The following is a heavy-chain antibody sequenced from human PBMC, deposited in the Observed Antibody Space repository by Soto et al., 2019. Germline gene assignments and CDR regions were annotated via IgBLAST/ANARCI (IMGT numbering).Heavy chain of an antibody. V-gene: IGHV1-2*02. Sequence: VASVKVSCKASGYTFTGYYMHWVRQAPGQGLEWMGWINPNSGGTNYAQKFQGRVTMTRDTSISTAYMELSRLRSDDTAVYYCARVALYGSGSYYTPYFDYWGQGTLVTVSS. CDR3: ARVALYGSGSYYTPYFDY. D-gene: IGHD3-10*01. CDR2: INPNSGGT. CDR1: GYTFTGYY. J-gene: IGHJ4*02.